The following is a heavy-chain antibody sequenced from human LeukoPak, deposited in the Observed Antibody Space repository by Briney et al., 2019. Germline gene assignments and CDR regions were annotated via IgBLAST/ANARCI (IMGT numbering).Heavy chain of an antibody. Sequence: PGGSLRLSCAASGFTFSDYYMSWIRQAPGKGLEWVSYISSSGSTIYYADSVRGRFTISRDNAKNSLYLQMNSLRAEDTAVYYCARDYDYVWGSYRPKVPDSWGQGTLVTVSS. V-gene: IGHV3-11*01. D-gene: IGHD3-16*02. CDR1: GFTFSDYY. CDR3: ARDYDYVWGSYRPKVPDS. CDR2: ISSSGSTI. J-gene: IGHJ4*02.